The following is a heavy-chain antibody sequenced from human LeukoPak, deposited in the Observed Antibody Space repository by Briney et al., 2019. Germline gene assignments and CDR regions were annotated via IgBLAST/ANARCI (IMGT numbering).Heavy chain of an antibody. J-gene: IGHJ4*02. CDR1: GFTFSSYG. D-gene: IGHD3-16*01. CDR2: ISYDGSNK. V-gene: IGHV3-30*03. CDR3: ARNGRWGYLDY. Sequence: GGSLRLSCAASGFTFSSYGMHWVRQAPGKGLEWVAVISYDGSNKYYADSVKGRFTISRDNSKNTLYLQMNSLRAEDTAVYYFARNGRWGYLDYWGQGPLVTVPS.